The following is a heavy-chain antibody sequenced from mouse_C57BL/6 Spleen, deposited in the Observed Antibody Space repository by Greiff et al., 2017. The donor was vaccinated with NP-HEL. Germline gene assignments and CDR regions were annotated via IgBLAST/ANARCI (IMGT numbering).Heavy chain of an antibody. J-gene: IGHJ2*01. CDR1: GFTFTDYY. V-gene: IGHV7-3*01. D-gene: IGHD1-1*01. CDR3: ARYRDDGSSYDFDY. Sequence: EVKLVESGGGLVQPGGSLSLSCAASGFTFTDYYMSWVRQPPGQALEWLGFIRHKANGYTTDYSSSVKGRFTVSRASSQSILYHQTNALRAEDSATDYCARYRDDGSSYDFDYGGQGTTLTVSS. CDR2: IRHKANGYTT.